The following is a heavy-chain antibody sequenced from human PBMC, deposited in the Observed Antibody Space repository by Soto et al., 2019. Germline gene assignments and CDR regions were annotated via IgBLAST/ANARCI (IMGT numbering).Heavy chain of an antibody. CDR2: IYYSGST. Sequence: PSETLSLTCTVSGGSIGSSSDYWGWIRQPPGKGLEWIGSIYYSGSTYYNPTLKSRVTISVDTSKNQFSLKLSSVTAADTAVYYCAKGGSGSYSNAFDIWGQGTMVTVSS. J-gene: IGHJ3*02. V-gene: IGHV4-39*01. CDR3: AKGGSGSYSNAFDI. CDR1: GGSIGSSSDY. D-gene: IGHD3-10*01.